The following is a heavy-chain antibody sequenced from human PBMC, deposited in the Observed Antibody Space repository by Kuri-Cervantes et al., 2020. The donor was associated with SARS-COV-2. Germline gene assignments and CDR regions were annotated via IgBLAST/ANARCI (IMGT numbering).Heavy chain of an antibody. V-gene: IGHV5-51*01. Sequence: KVSCKGSGFRLTTYWIGWVRQMPGKGLEWMAIIYPTDSDTRYSPSFQGQVTISVDKSISTAYLQWSSLKASDSAMYYCARTRGSYYTDAFDLWGQGTMVTVSS. CDR3: ARTRGSYYTDAFDL. D-gene: IGHD1-26*01. CDR1: GFRLTTYW. CDR2: IYPTDSDT. J-gene: IGHJ3*01.